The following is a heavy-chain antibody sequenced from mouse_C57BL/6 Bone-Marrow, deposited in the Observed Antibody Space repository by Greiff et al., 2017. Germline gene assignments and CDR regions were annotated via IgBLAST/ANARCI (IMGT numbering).Heavy chain of an antibody. CDR1: GYTFTSYW. D-gene: IGHD6-1*01. CDR2: IYPTSGRT. V-gene: IGHV1-55*01. CDR3: ASSDPLCRSFDY. J-gene: IGHJ2*01. Sequence: QVQLQQPGAELVKPGASVKMSCKASGYTFTSYWITWVKQRPGQGLEWIGDIYPTSGRTNYNEKFTSKAILTVDTSSNTAYMQLSSLTSEDSAVFYCASSDPLCRSFDYWGQGTTLTVSS.